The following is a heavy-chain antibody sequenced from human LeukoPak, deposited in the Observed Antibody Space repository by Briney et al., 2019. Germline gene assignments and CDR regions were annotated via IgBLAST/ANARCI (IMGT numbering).Heavy chain of an antibody. V-gene: IGHV1-69*05. CDR1: GGTFSSYA. Sequence: SVKVSCKASGGTFSSYAISWVRQAPGQGLEWMGGIIPIFGTANYAQKFQGRVTITTDESTSTAYMELSSLRSEDTAVYYCANRHDYIGGIDYWGQGTLVTVSS. D-gene: IGHD4-11*01. CDR3: ANRHDYIGGIDY. CDR2: IIPIFGTA. J-gene: IGHJ4*02.